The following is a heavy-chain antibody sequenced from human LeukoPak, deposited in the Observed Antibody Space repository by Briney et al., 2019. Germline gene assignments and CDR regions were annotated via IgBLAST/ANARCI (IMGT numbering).Heavy chain of an antibody. V-gene: IGHV1-18*01. CDR3: AREVIDADPLNY. Sequence: GASVRLSYAASRYTYTPYCMLWVRQAPGQGLEWMGWISAYNGNTNYAQKLQGGVTMTTDTSTSTAYMELRSLRSDDTAVYYCAREVIDADPLNYWSQGTLVTVSS. CDR2: ISAYNGNT. J-gene: IGHJ4*02. D-gene: IGHD5-24*01. CDR1: RYTYTPYC.